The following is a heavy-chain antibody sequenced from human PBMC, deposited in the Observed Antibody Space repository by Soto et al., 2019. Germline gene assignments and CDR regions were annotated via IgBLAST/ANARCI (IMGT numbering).Heavy chain of an antibody. CDR2: IFPLLAMV. J-gene: IGHJ4*02. V-gene: IGHV1-69*04. CDR1: GGDLTNSG. Sequence: QVHLVQSGAEMKKPGSSVKVSCKVSGGDLTNSGISWVRQAPGQGLEWMGGIFPLLAMVDYSQKFQGRVTITADESTNTAYMDLGSLKSDDTAVYYCAKEDRTGFKSWGQGTLVIVSS. D-gene: IGHD1-1*01. CDR3: AKEDRTGFKS.